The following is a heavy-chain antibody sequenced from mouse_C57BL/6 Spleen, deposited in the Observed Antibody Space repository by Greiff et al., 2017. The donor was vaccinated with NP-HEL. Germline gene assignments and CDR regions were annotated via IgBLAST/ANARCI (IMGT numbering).Heavy chain of an antibody. J-gene: IGHJ2*01. V-gene: IGHV14-4*01. CDR3: TTWRDLYYFDY. CDR1: GFNIKDDY. CDR2: IDPENGDT. Sequence: VQLKQSGAELVRPGASVKLSCTASGFNIKDDYMHWVKQRPEQGLEWIGWIDPENGDTEYASKFQGKATITADTSSNTAYLQLSSLTSEDTAVYYCTTWRDLYYFDYWGQGTTLTVSS.